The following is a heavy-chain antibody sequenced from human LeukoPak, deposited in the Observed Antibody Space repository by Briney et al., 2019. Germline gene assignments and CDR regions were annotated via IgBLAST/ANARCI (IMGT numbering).Heavy chain of an antibody. CDR3: ARGLGPMSPSLDY. CDR2: INHSGRV. CDR1: GESFSYNY. Sequence: SETLSLTCAVSGESFSYNYWTWVRQPPGKGLEWIGDINHSGRVNYSPSLKSRGTISADTSKSQFSLKLNAVTAADTAVYYCARGLGPMSPSLDYWGQGSLVTVSS. V-gene: IGHV4-34*01. D-gene: IGHD3-22*01. J-gene: IGHJ4*02.